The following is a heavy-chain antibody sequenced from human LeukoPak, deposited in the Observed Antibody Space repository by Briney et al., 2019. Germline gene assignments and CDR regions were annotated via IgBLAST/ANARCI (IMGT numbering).Heavy chain of an antibody. CDR3: ACILRFLEGEYFQH. D-gene: IGHD3-3*01. CDR1: GGSISSYY. Sequence: SETLSLTCTVSGGSISSYYWSWIRQPPGKGLEWIGYFYYSGSTNYNPSLKSRVTISVDTSKNQFSLKLSSVTAADTAVYYCACILRFLEGEYFQHWGQGTLVTVSS. CDR2: FYYSGST. J-gene: IGHJ1*01. V-gene: IGHV4-59*01.